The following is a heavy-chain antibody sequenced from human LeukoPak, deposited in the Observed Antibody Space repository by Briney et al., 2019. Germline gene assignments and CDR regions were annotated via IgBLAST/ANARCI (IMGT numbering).Heavy chain of an antibody. J-gene: IGHJ5*02. CDR3: ARMYYYDSSGYYYP. V-gene: IGHV1-69*13. CDR1: GGTFSSYA. Sequence: SVTVSCMASGGTFSSYAISWVRQAPGQGLEWMGGIIPIFGTANYAQKFQGRVTITADESTSTAYMELSSLRSEDTAVYYCARMYYYDSSGYYYPWGQGTLVTVSS. D-gene: IGHD3-22*01. CDR2: IIPIFGTA.